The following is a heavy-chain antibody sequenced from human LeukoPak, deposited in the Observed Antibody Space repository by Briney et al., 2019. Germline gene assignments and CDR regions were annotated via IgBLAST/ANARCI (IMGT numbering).Heavy chain of an antibody. CDR2: INSDGSST. V-gene: IGHV3-74*01. J-gene: IGHJ2*01. CDR1: GFTFSNYW. CDR3: TRTTTTADWYFDL. Sequence: GGSLRLSCAVSGFTFSNYWMYWVRQASGKRLVWVARINSDGSSTTYADSVEGRFTISRDNTKSMLHLQMHSLRVDDSAVYFCTRTTTTADWYFDLWGRGTLVTVSS. D-gene: IGHD1-1*01.